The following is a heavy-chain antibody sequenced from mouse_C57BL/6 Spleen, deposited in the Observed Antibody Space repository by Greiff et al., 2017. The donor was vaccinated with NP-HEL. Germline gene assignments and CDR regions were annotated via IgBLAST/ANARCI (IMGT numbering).Heavy chain of an antibody. J-gene: IGHJ1*03. CDR2: IDPENGDT. D-gene: IGHD2-4*01. CDR1: GFNIKDDY. V-gene: IGHV14-4*01. Sequence: VQLQQSGAELVRPGASVKLSCTASGFNIKDDYMHWVKQRPEQGLEWIGGIDPENGDTEYASKFQGKATITADTSSNTAYLQLSSLTSEDTAVYYCSYYDYDWYFDVWGTGTTVTVSS. CDR3: SYYDYDWYFDV.